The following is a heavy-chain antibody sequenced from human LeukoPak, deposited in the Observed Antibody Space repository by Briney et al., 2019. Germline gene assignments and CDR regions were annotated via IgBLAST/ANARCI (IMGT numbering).Heavy chain of an antibody. Sequence: ASVKVSCKASGYTFTGYYMHWVRQAPGQGLEWMGWINPNSGGTNYAQKSQGRVTMTRDTSISTAYMELSRLRSDDTAVYYCARVGYYGSGSYPVDYWGQGTLVTVSS. CDR1: GYTFTGYY. J-gene: IGHJ4*02. D-gene: IGHD3-10*01. V-gene: IGHV1-2*02. CDR2: INPNSGGT. CDR3: ARVGYYGSGSYPVDY.